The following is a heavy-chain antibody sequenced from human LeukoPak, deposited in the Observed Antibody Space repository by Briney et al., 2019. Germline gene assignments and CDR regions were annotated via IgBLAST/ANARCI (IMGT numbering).Heavy chain of an antibody. J-gene: IGHJ3*02. D-gene: IGHD3-22*01. CDR2: INPNSGGT. CDR1: GYTFTGYY. Sequence: ASVEVSFQASGYTFTGYYMHWVRQAPGQGLEWMGWINPNSGGTNYAQKFQGRVTMTRDTSISTAYMELSRLRSDDTAVYYCARSNFNYYDSSGYDWDAFDIWGQGTMVTVSS. V-gene: IGHV1-2*02. CDR3: ARSNFNYYDSSGYDWDAFDI.